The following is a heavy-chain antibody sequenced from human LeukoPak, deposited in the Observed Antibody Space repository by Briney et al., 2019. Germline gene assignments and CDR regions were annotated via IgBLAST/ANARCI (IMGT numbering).Heavy chain of an antibody. CDR1: GFTSSSYA. CDR2: ISGSGGST. D-gene: IGHD6-6*01. CDR3: AKIWGRSSFNDY. Sequence: PGGSLRLSCAASGFTSSSYAMSWVRQAPGKGLEWVSAISGSGGSTYYADSVKGRFTISRDNSKNTLYLQMNSLRAEDTAVYYCAKIWGRSSFNDYWGQGTLVTVSS. J-gene: IGHJ4*02. V-gene: IGHV3-23*01.